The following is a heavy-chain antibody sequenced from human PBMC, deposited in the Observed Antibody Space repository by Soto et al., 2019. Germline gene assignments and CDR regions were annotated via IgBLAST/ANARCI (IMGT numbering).Heavy chain of an antibody. CDR3: ARVQSSSHGRFYYHYYMDV. J-gene: IGHJ6*03. CDR1: GFIVSDNY. CDR2: IYSGGLT. Sequence: GGSLRLSCEASGFIVSDNYMIWVRQAPGKGLEWVSIIYSGGLTYYADSVKGRFTISRHNSENTLYLQMNTLRPEDTAVYYCARVQSSSHGRFYYHYYMDVWGKGTTVTVSS. V-gene: IGHV3-53*04. D-gene: IGHD1-1*01.